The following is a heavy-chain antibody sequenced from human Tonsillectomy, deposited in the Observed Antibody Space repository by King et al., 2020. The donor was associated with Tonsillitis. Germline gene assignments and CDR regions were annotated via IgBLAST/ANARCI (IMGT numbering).Heavy chain of an antibody. CDR1: GFAFRSYD. J-gene: IGHJ4*02. V-gene: IGHV3-13*01. CDR3: ARVSDGSGSYDY. CDR2: IGTAGDT. Sequence: VQLVESGGGLVQPGGSLRLSCAASGFAFRSYDMHWVRQATGKGLEWVSAIGTAGDTYYPGSVTGRFPNSRENAKNILYLQMNSLRAEDTAVYYFARVSDGSGSYDYWGQGTLVTVSS. D-gene: IGHD3-10*01.